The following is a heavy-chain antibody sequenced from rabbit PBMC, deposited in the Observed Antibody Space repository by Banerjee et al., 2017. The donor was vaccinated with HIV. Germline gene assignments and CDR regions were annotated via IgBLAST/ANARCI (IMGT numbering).Heavy chain of an antibody. Sequence: EESGGDLVKPEGSLTLTCKASGLDFSSSYWICWVRQAPGKGLEWIACINIGGSGTTYYASWAKGRFTISKTSSTTVTLQMTSLTAADTATYFCARGWTYYNLWGQGTLVTVS. CDR2: INIGGSGTT. J-gene: IGHJ4*01. CDR1: GLDFSSSYW. D-gene: IGHD1-1*01. V-gene: IGHV1S45*01. CDR3: ARGWTYYNL.